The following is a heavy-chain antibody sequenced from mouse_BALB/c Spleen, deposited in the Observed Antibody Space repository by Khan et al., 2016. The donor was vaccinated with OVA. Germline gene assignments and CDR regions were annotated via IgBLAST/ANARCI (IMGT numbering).Heavy chain of an antibody. CDR3: ARDYWFVY. CDR1: GFTFSNYA. J-gene: IGHJ3*01. CDR2: ISTGDTT. V-gene: IGHV5-6-5*01. Sequence: EVKLVESGGGLVKPGGSLKVSCAASGFTFSNYAMSWVRQTPEKRLEWVASISTGDTTYYPDSVKGRFTLSRDNARNILYLQMSSLRSDDTAMYYCARDYWFVYWGQGTLVTVSA.